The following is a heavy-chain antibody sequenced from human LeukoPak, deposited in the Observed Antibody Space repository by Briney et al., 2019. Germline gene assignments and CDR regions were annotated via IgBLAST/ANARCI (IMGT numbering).Heavy chain of an antibody. Sequence: GPSLRLSSDRSGSAFSNFDMRGVRETPEKGLEWASEISGSGGTTYYADSVKGRFTTSRDNSKNTLDLQMDSLRAEDTAVYYCAKERSGYIPFDYWGQGILVTVSS. CDR2: ISGSGGTT. D-gene: IGHD5-18*01. J-gene: IGHJ4*02. CDR3: AKERSGYIPFDY. V-gene: IGHV3-23*01. CDR1: GSAFSNFD.